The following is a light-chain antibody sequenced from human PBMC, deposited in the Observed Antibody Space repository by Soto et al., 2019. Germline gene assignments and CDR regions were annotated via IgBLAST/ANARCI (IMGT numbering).Light chain of an antibody. J-gene: IGLJ3*02. V-gene: IGLV2-8*01. CDR1: SSDVGGYDY. Sequence: QSVLTQPLSASGSPGQSVAISCTGTSSDVGGYDYVSWYQQHPGKAPKLIIYEVNKRPSGVPDRFSGSKSGNTASLTVSGLQAEDEADYYCSSYAGSGVFGGGTKVTVL. CDR2: EVN. CDR3: SSYAGSGV.